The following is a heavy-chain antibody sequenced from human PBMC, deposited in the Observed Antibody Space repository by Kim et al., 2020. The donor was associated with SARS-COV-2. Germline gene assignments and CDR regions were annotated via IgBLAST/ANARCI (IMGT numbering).Heavy chain of an antibody. V-gene: IGHV1-18*01. D-gene: IGHD2-15*01. CDR3: ARRYCSGGSCYRSPMDV. CDR2: ISAYNGNT. CDR1: GYTFTSYG. J-gene: IGHJ6*02. Sequence: ASVKVSCKASGYTFTSYGISWVRQAPGQGLEWMGWISAYNGNTNYAQKLQGRVTMTTDTSTSTAYMELRSLRSDDTAVYYCARRYCSGGSCYRSPMDVWGQGTTVTVSS.